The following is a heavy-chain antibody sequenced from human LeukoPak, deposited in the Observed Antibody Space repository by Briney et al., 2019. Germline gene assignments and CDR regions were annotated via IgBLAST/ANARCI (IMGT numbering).Heavy chain of an antibody. J-gene: IGHJ4*02. Sequence: SVKVSCKASGGTFSSYAISWVRQAPGQGLEWMGGIIPIFGTANYAQMFQGRVTITADESTSTAYMELSSLRSEDTAVYYCASQGTYCGGDCYSFFSYWGQGTLVTVSS. V-gene: IGHV1-69*13. CDR2: IIPIFGTA. CDR1: GGTFSSYA. CDR3: ASQGTYCGGDCYSFFSY. D-gene: IGHD2-21*01.